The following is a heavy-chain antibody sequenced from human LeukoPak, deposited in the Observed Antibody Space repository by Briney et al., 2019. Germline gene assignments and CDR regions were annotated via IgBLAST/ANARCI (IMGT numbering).Heavy chain of an antibody. CDR3: ARVSTMVRGVMTFDP. J-gene: IGHJ5*02. CDR1: GYTFTGYY. V-gene: IGHV1-2*06. CDR2: INPNSGGT. D-gene: IGHD3-10*01. Sequence: ASVKVSCKASGYTFTGYYMHWVRQAPGQGLEWMGRINPNSGGTNYAQKFQGGVTMTRDTSISTAYMELSRLRSDDTAVYYCARVSTMVRGVMTFDPWGQGTLVTVSS.